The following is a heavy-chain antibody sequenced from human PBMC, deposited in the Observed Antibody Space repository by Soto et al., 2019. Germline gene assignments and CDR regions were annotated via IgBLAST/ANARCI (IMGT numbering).Heavy chain of an antibody. CDR1: GGTFSIYA. CDR3: ASLGEYSRTHTSGE. Sequence: GASVKVSCKASGGTFSIYAISWVRQAPGQGLEWMGGIIPIFGTANYAQKFQGRVTITADESTSTAYMELSSLRSEDTAVYYCASLGEYSRTHTSGEWGQGTLVTVSS. V-gene: IGHV1-69*13. D-gene: IGHD6-6*01. CDR2: IIPIFGTA. J-gene: IGHJ4*02.